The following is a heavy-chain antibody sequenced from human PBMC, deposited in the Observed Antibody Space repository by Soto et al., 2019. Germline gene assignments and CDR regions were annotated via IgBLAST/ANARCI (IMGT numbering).Heavy chain of an antibody. J-gene: IGHJ4*02. D-gene: IGHD4-17*01. CDR3: AREVGYGDFSAALLD. CDR2: VITLFGTA. V-gene: IGHV1-69*01. CDR1: GGTFSSHS. Sequence: VQLMQSGAEVKKPGSSVKVSCKASGGTFSSHSINWVRQAPGQGLEWMGGVITLFGTAHYAQNFQGRVTITADQSTSTAYMELNSLRSDDTDVYSCAREVGYGDFSAALLDWGQGTLVTVSS.